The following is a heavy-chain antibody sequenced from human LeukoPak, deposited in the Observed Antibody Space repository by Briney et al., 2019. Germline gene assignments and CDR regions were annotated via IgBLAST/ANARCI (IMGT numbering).Heavy chain of an antibody. V-gene: IGHV3-48*03. D-gene: IGHD3-9*01. CDR2: ISSSATAM. Sequence: GGSLRLSCAASGFTFSASEMNWCRQAPGKGLEWVSYISSSATAMYYADSVKGRFTISRDNAKNSLYLQMNSLRPEDTAVYYCARGQYDILTGLPLPDSWGQGTLVTVSS. J-gene: IGHJ4*02. CDR1: GFTFSASE. CDR3: ARGQYDILTGLPLPDS.